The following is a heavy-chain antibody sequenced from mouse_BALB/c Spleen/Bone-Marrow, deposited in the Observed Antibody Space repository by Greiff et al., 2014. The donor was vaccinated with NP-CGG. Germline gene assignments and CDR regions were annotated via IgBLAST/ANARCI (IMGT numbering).Heavy chain of an antibody. CDR3: ARNYPFAY. J-gene: IGHJ3*01. V-gene: IGHV14-3*02. CDR2: IDPAEGNT. Sequence: EVQLVESGAELVKPGASVKLSCTASGFNIKDSYLHWVKQRPEQGLDWIGRIDPAEGNTNYGPKFQGKATITADTSSNTAYLQLSSLTSEDTAVYFCARNYPFAYWGQGTLVTVSA. D-gene: IGHD2-1*01. CDR1: GFNIKDSY.